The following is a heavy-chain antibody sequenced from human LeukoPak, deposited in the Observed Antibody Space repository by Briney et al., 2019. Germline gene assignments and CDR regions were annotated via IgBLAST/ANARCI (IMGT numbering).Heavy chain of an antibody. D-gene: IGHD4-17*01. J-gene: IGHJ4*02. V-gene: IGHV3-7*01. CDR1: GFTFSSYW. Sequence: GGSLRLSCAASGFTFSSYWMSWVRQAPGKGLEWVANIKQDGGEKYYVDSVKGRFTISRDNAKNSLYLQMNSLRAEDTAVYYCAKVVSGDYGHQFDYWGQGTLVTVSS. CDR3: AKVVSGDYGHQFDY. CDR2: IKQDGGEK.